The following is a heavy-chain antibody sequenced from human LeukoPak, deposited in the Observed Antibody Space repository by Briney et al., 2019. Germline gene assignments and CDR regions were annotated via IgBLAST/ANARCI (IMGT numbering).Heavy chain of an antibody. Sequence: GGSLRLSCAASGFTFSSYAMHWVRQAPGKGLEWVAVISYDGSNKYYADSVKGRFTISRDNSENTLYLQMNSLRAEDTAVYYCARVPRGYYIIQFDYWGQGTLVTVSS. CDR3: ARVPRGYYIIQFDY. V-gene: IGHV3-30-3*01. D-gene: IGHD3-3*01. J-gene: IGHJ4*02. CDR1: GFTFSSYA. CDR2: ISYDGSNK.